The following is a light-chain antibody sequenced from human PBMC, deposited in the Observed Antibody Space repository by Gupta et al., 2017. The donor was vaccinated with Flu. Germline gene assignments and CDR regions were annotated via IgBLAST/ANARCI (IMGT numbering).Light chain of an antibody. CDR3: QVWVSSSYHLV. V-gene: IGLV3-21*02. CDR2: DDS. Sequence: PGQTARITCEGDNIGRKRVHWYQQKPGQDHVRGGVDDSDRPSGIQDRVAGSNSDNKDKRTISMVEAGDEADDECQVWVSSSYHLVFGGGTKMTVL. J-gene: IGLJ2*01. CDR1: NIGRKR.